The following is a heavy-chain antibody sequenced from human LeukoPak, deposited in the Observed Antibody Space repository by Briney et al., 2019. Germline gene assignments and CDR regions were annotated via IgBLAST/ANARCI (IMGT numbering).Heavy chain of an antibody. CDR2: ISSSSSTT. V-gene: IGHV3-48*02. Sequence: GGSLRLSCAASGFTFSSYSVNWVRQAPGKGLEWVSYISSSSSTTYYADSVKGRFTISRDNAKNSLYLQMNSLRDEDTAVYYCARGRGYSGYDYDAFDIWGQGTMVTVSS. D-gene: IGHD5-12*01. J-gene: IGHJ3*02. CDR3: ARGRGYSGYDYDAFDI. CDR1: GFTFSSYS.